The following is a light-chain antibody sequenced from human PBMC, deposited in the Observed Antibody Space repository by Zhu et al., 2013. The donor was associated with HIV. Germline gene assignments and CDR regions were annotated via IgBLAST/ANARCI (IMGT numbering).Light chain of an antibody. CDR3: QKYNSVPLT. CDR2: GAS. Sequence: DIVLTQSPGTLSLSPGDRATLSCRASQGVAIDSLAWYQQKPGQAPRLLIYGASNRAIGIPDRFSGGGSGTDFTLTISSLQAEDVATYYCQKYNSVPLTFGPGTRVEIK. CDR1: QGVAIDS. V-gene: IGKV3-20*01. J-gene: IGKJ3*01.